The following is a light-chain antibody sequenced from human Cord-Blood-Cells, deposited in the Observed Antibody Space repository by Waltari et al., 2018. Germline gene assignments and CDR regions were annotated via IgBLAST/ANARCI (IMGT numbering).Light chain of an antibody. V-gene: IGKV3-20*01. CDR2: GAS. J-gene: IGKJ4*01. Sequence: EIVLTQSPGTLSLSPGERATLSCRASQSVSSSYLAWYQQKPGQAPRLLIYGASSRATDIPDRFSGSGSGTEFTLTISRLEPEDFAVYYCQQYGSSPQGTFGGGTKVEIK. CDR1: QSVSSSY. CDR3: QQYGSSPQGT.